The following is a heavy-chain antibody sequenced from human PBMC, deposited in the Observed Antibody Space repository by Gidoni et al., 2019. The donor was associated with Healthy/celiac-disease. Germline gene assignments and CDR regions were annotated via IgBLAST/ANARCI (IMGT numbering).Heavy chain of an antibody. D-gene: IGHD3-3*01. CDR2: INPNSGGT. Sequence: QVQLVQSGAEVKKPGASVKVSCKASGYTFTGYYMHWVRQAPGQGLEWMGWINPNSGGTNYAQKFQGWVTMTRDTSISTAYMELSRLRSDDTAVYYCARVRNDFWSGYYYGMDVWGQGTTVTVSS. CDR1: GYTFTGYY. V-gene: IGHV1-2*04. CDR3: ARVRNDFWSGYYYGMDV. J-gene: IGHJ6*02.